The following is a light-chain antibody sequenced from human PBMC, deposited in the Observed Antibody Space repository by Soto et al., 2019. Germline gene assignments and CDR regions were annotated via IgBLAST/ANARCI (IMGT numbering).Light chain of an antibody. Sequence: EIVLTQSPGTLSLSPGERATLSCRASQSVSSSFLAWYQQKPGQAPRLLIYGASSRATGIPDRFSGSGSGTDFTLTISRLEPEDFAVYYCQQYHLRTFGQGTKVDI. CDR2: GAS. V-gene: IGKV3-20*01. CDR1: QSVSSSF. CDR3: QQYHLRT. J-gene: IGKJ1*01.